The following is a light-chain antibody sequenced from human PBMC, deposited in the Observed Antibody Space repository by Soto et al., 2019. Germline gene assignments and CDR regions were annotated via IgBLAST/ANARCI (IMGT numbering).Light chain of an antibody. V-gene: IGKV3-11*01. CDR3: QHRRNWPLT. J-gene: IGKJ4*01. Sequence: EIVLTQSPATLSLSPGERATLSCRASQSVSSSLGWYQQKPGQAPRLLIYDTSNRATGIPARFSGSGSGTDFTLTISSLEPEDFAVYYCQHRRNWPLTFGGGTKVEIK. CDR1: QSVSSS. CDR2: DTS.